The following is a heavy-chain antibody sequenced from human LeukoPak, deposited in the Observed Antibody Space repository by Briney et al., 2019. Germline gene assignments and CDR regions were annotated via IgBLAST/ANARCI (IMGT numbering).Heavy chain of an antibody. D-gene: IGHD3-10*01. J-gene: IGHJ6*02. Sequence: SVKVSCKASGGTFSSYAISWVRQAPGQGLEWMGGIIPIFGTANYAQKFQGRVTVTADESTSTAYMELSSLRSEDTAVYYCARAPPYYYGSGSYYQRYYYYYGMDVWGQGTTVTVSS. V-gene: IGHV1-69*13. CDR2: IIPIFGTA. CDR3: ARAPPYYYGSGSYYQRYYYYYGMDV. CDR1: GGTFSSYA.